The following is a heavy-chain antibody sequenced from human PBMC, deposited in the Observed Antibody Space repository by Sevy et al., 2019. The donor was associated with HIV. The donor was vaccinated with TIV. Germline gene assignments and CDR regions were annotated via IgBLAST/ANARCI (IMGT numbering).Heavy chain of an antibody. J-gene: IGHJ6*02. Sequence: GGSLRLSCTTSGFLFSIYAMTWVRQAPGKGLEWVSCVCMGGDRRYYAASVRGRFTISRDDSKNTLYLEMNNLKAEDTAKYYCAREGCSKGKDVWGQGTTVTVSS. CDR3: AREGCSKGKDV. V-gene: IGHV3-23*01. CDR2: VCMGGDRR. D-gene: IGHD4-4*01. CDR1: GFLFSIYA.